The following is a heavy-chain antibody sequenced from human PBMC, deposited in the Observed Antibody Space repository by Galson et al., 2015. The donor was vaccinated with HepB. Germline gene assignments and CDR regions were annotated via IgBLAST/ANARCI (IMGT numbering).Heavy chain of an antibody. CDR3: ARKLSGGDLFATAPSGMDV. CDR1: GGTFSSYA. CDR2: IIPIFGTA. D-gene: IGHD2-21*02. J-gene: IGHJ6*02. Sequence: SVKVSCKASGGTFSSYAISWVRQAPGQGLEWMGGIIPIFGTANYAQKFQGRVTITADESTSTAYMELSSLRSEDTAVYYCARKLSGGDLFATAPSGMDVWGQGTTVTVSS. V-gene: IGHV1-69*13.